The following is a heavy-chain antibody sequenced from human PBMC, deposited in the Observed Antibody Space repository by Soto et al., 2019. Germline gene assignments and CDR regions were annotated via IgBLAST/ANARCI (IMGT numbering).Heavy chain of an antibody. J-gene: IGHJ3*02. D-gene: IGHD3-16*01. Sequence: PAGSLRLSCAASGFTFSDYYMSWIRQAPGKGLEWVSYISSSGSTIYYADSVKGRFTISRDNAKNSLYPQMNSLRAEDTAVYYCASGNPDNFMITDAFDIWGQGTMVTVSS. CDR2: ISSSGSTI. CDR1: GFTFSDYY. V-gene: IGHV3-11*01. CDR3: ASGNPDNFMITDAFDI.